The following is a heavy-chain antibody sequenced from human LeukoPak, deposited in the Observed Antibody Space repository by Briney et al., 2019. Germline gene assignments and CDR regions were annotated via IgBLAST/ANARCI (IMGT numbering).Heavy chain of an antibody. V-gene: IGHV3-7*01. J-gene: IGHJ4*02. D-gene: IGHD5-18*01. CDR1: GFTVSSNY. Sequence: GGSLRLSCAASGFTVSSNYMSWVRQAPGKGLEWLANIKQDGSEKYYVDSVKGRFTISRDNSKNTLYLQMNSLRAEDTAVYYCAKDQDSYGAAYYFDYWGQGTLVTVSS. CDR3: AKDQDSYGAAYYFDY. CDR2: IKQDGSEK.